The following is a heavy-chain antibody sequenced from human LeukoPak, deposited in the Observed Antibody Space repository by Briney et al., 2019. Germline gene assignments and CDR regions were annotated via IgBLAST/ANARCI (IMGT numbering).Heavy chain of an antibody. Sequence: PSETLSLTCAVSGDSISRSSYYWGWIRQPPGKGLEWIGSIYYSGSTYYNPSLKSRVTISVDTSKNQFSLKLSSVTAADTAVYYCARLSSGRAPFDYWGQGTLVTVSS. D-gene: IGHD6-19*01. CDR1: GDSISRSSYY. CDR2: IYYSGST. J-gene: IGHJ4*02. V-gene: IGHV4-39*01. CDR3: ARLSSGRAPFDY.